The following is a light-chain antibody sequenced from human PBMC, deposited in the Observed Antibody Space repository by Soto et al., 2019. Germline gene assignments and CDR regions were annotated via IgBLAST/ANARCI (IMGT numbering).Light chain of an antibody. CDR2: STN. Sequence: QTVVTQAPSVSVSPGGTVTLTCGLSSGSVSTSYYSSWYQQTPGQAPRTLIYSTNTRSSGVPDRFSSSILGNKAALTITGAQEDDESDYYCVLYMGSGIWVFGGGTKLTVL. V-gene: IGLV8-61*01. CDR1: SGSVSTSYY. J-gene: IGLJ3*02. CDR3: VLYMGSGIWV.